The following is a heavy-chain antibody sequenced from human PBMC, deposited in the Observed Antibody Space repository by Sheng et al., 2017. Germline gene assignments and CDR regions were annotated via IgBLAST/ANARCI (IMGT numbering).Heavy chain of an antibody. CDR2: IIPILGIA. V-gene: IGHV1-69*08. Sequence: QVQLVQSGAEVKKPGSSVKVSCKASGGTFSSYTISWVRQAPGQGLEWMGRIIPILGIANYAQKFQGRVTITADKSTSTAYMELSSLRSEDTAVYYCARDSQDGYNYYYYYMDVWGKGTTVTVSS. D-gene: IGHD5-12*01. J-gene: IGHJ6*03. CDR1: GGTFSSYT. CDR3: ARDSQDGYNYYYYYMDV.